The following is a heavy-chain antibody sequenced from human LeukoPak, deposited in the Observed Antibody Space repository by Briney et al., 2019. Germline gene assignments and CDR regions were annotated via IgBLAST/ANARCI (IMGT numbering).Heavy chain of an antibody. V-gene: IGHV3-21*01. D-gene: IGHD6-13*01. CDR3: ARGVYLAAAGTRHWFDP. J-gene: IGHJ5*02. Sequence: GSVKGRFTISRDNAKNSLYLQMNSLRAEDTAVYYCARGVYLAAAGTRHWFDPWGQGTLVTVS.